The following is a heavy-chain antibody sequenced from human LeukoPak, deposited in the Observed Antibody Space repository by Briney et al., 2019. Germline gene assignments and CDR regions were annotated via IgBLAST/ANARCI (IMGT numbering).Heavy chain of an antibody. V-gene: IGHV4-30-2*01. CDR3: ATPGGFCSSTSCHAFDI. J-gene: IGHJ3*02. Sequence: PSETLSLTCTVSGGSISSGGYYWSWIRQPPGKGLEWIGYIYHSGSTYYNPSLKSRVTISVDRSKNQFSLKLSSVTAADTAVYYCATPGGFCSSTSCHAFDIWGQGIMVTVSS. CDR1: GGSISSGGYY. CDR2: IYHSGST. D-gene: IGHD2-2*01.